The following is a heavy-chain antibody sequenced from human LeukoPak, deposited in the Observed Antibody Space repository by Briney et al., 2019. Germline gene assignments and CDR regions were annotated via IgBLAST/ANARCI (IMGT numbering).Heavy chain of an antibody. J-gene: IGHJ5*02. V-gene: IGHV3-23*01. Sequence: AGSLRLSCAASGFTFSSYAMSWVRQAPGKGLEWVSAISGSGGSTYYADSVKGRFTISRDNATNTLYLQMNSLRAEDTAVYYCAKDPGPKVPAAYNWFDPWGQGTLVTVSS. CDR3: AKDPGPKVPAAYNWFDP. CDR1: GFTFSSYA. D-gene: IGHD2-2*01. CDR2: ISGSGGST.